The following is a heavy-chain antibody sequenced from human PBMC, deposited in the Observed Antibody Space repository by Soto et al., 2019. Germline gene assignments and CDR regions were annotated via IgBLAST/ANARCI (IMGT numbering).Heavy chain of an antibody. J-gene: IGHJ3*02. V-gene: IGHV4-39*01. D-gene: IGHD4-17*01. CDR3: ARHLRLTTVAPGDAFDI. CDR1: GGSISSSSYY. Sequence: QLQLQESGPGLVKPSETLSLTCTVSGGSISSSSYYWGWIRQPPGKGLEWIGSIYYSGSTYYNPSLKSRVTISVDTSKNQFSLKLSSVTAADTAVYYCARHLRLTTVAPGDAFDIWGQGTMVTVSS. CDR2: IYYSGST.